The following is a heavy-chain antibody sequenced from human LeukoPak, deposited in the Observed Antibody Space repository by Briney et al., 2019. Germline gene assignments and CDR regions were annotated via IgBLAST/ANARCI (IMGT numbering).Heavy chain of an antibody. CDR1: GFTFSNHW. CDR2: KKHDGAVT. CDR3: VRDCRGRCSDMSHS. Sequence: PGGSLRLSCVASGFTFSNHWMYWVRQTEKGLAWVAYKKHDGAVTVYVDSVKGRFTISRDNAKNSLYLQMNNLRAEDAAVYYCVRDCRGRCSDMSHSWGQGTLVTVSS. J-gene: IGHJ4*02. D-gene: IGHD2-15*01. V-gene: IGHV3-7*01.